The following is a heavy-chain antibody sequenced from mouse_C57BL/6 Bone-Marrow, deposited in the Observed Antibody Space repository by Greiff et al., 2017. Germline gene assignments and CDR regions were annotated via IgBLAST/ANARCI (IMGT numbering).Heavy chain of an antibody. Sequence: EVKLVESGGGLVQPGGSLSLSCAASGFTFTDYYMSWVRQPPGKALEWLGFIRNKANGYTTEYSASVKGRFTISRDNSQSILYLQMNALRAEDSATYYCARYLFTTVVDYYAMDYWGQGTSVTVSS. D-gene: IGHD1-1*01. J-gene: IGHJ4*01. V-gene: IGHV7-3*01. CDR1: GFTFTDYY. CDR2: IRNKANGYTT. CDR3: ARYLFTTVVDYYAMDY.